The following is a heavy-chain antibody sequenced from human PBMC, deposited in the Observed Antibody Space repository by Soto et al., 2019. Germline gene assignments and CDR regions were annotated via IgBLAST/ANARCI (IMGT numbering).Heavy chain of an antibody. D-gene: IGHD4-4*01. J-gene: IGHJ6*02. CDR1: GFTVTGSGFAVSSNY. Sequence: PGGSLRLSCAGSGFTVTGSGFAVSSNYMSWVRQAPGKGLEWVSVIYSSGTTYYADSVKGRFTISRDSSKSTVFLQMNSLRAEDTAVYYCGRGSEYSNGYYYSAMDVWGQETTVTVSS. V-gene: IGHV3-53*01. CDR3: GRGSEYSNGYYYSAMDV. CDR2: IYSSGTT.